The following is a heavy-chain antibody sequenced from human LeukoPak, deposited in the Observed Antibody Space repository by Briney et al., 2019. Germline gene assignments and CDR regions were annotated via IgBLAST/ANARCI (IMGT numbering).Heavy chain of an antibody. J-gene: IGHJ4*02. D-gene: IGHD1-1*01. CDR1: GGSISYYY. CDR2: IYYSGST. CDR3: ARGWNDDDYFDY. V-gene: IGHV4-59*01. Sequence: PSETLSLTCTVSGGSISYYYWSWIRQPPGKGLEWIGYIYYSGSTNYNPSLKSRVTISVDTSKNQFSLKLSSVTAADTAVYYCARGWNDDDYFDYWGQGTLVTVSS.